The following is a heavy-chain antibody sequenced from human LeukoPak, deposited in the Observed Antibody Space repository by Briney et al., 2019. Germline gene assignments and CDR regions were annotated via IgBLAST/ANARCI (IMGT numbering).Heavy chain of an antibody. J-gene: IGHJ4*02. CDR2: ISYDGSNK. Sequence: PGRSLRLSCAASGFTFSSYGMHWVRQAPGKGLEWVAVISYDGSNKYYADSVKGRFTISRDNSKNTLYLQMNSLRAEDTAVYYCAKGGMWELPLYFDYWGQGTLVTVSS. V-gene: IGHV3-30*18. CDR3: AKGGMWELPLYFDY. D-gene: IGHD1-26*01. CDR1: GFTFSSYG.